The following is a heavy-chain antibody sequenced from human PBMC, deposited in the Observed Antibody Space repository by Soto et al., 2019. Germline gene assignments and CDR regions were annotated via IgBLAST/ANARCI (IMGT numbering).Heavy chain of an antibody. J-gene: IGHJ5*02. CDR1: GFTFSSYG. CDR3: ARDSGNYYDSSGYDT. D-gene: IGHD3-22*01. Sequence: QVQLVESGGGVVQPGRSLRLSCAASGFTFSSYGMHWVRQAPGKGLEWVAVIWYDGSSKYYADSVKGRFTISRDNSKNTLYLQMNSLRAEDTAVYYCARDSGNYYDSSGYDTWGQGTLVTVSS. V-gene: IGHV3-33*01. CDR2: IWYDGSSK.